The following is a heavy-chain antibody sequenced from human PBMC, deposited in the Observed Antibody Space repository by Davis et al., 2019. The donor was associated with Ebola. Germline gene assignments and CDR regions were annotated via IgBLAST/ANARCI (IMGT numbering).Heavy chain of an antibody. V-gene: IGHV3-13*01. D-gene: IGHD6-19*01. J-gene: IGHJ4*02. CDR3: VSSSSGWLY. Sequence: GESLKISCAASGFTFSSYDMHWVRQATGKGLEWVSAIGTAGDTYYPGSVKGRFTISRENAKNSLYLQMNSLRAEDTAVYYCVSSSSGWLYWGQGTLVTVSS. CDR2: IGTAGDT. CDR1: GFTFSSYD.